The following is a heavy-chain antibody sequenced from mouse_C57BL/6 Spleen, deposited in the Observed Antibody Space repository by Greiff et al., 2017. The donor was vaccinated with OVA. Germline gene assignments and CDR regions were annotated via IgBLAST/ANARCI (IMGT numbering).Heavy chain of an antibody. Sequence: VQLQQSGAELVRPGTSVKVSCKASGYAFTNYLIEWVKQRPGQGLEWIGVINPGSGGTNYNEKFKGKATLTADKSSSTAYMQLSSLTSEDSAVYFCARGYDGYAMDYWGQGTSVTVSS. V-gene: IGHV1-54*01. CDR2: INPGSGGT. CDR3: ARGYDGYAMDY. CDR1: GYAFTNYL. J-gene: IGHJ4*01. D-gene: IGHD2-3*01.